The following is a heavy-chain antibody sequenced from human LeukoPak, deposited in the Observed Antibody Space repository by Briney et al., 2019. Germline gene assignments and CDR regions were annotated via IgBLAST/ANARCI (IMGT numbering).Heavy chain of an antibody. Sequence: PSETLSLTCTVSGGPITNNYWAWIRQPPGKGLEWIGYIHESGNSNYNPSLRSRVTISIDMSKNQFSLKLTSVTAADTAVYYCARVSAYCTSTSCHDYWGRGTLVTVSS. J-gene: IGHJ4*02. CDR1: GGPITNNY. CDR2: IHESGNS. V-gene: IGHV4-59*13. D-gene: IGHD2-2*01. CDR3: ARVSAYCTSTSCHDY.